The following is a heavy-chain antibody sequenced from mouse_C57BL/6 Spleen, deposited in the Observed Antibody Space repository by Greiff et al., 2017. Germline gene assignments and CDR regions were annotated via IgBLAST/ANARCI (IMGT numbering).Heavy chain of an antibody. CDR1: GFTFSSYA. V-gene: IGHV5-4*01. J-gene: IGHJ4*01. Sequence: EVQLQESGGGLVKPGGSLKLSCAASGFTFSSYAMSWVRQTPEKRLEWVATISDGGSYTYYPDNVKGRFTISRDNAKNNLYLQMSHLKSEDTAMYYCARDYDYDDYYAMDYWGQGTSVTVSS. CDR3: ARDYDYDDYYAMDY. CDR2: ISDGGSYT. D-gene: IGHD2-4*01.